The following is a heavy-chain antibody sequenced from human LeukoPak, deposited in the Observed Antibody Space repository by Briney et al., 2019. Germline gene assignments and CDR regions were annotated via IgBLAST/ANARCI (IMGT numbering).Heavy chain of an antibody. D-gene: IGHD6-13*01. CDR2: IYYSGST. V-gene: IGHV4-59*01. CDR3: VGGPYSSSWPLWSRNYYYYGMDV. CDR1: GGSISSYY. Sequence: SETLSLTCTVSGGSISSYYWSWIRQPPGKGLEWIGYIYYSGSTNYNPSLKSRVTISVDTSKNQFSLKVRSVAAADTAVYYCVGGPYSSSWPLWSRNYYYYGMDVWGQGTTVTVSS. J-gene: IGHJ6*02.